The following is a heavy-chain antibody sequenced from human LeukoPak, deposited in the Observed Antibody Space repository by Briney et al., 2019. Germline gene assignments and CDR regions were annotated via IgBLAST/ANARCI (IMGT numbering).Heavy chain of an antibody. Sequence: ASVKVSCKASGYTFTRYYMHWVRQAPGQGLEWMGWINPNSGGTNYAQKFQGRVTMTRDTSISTANMELSRLRSDDTAVYYCARVKQGSSWYFDYWGQGTLVTVSS. J-gene: IGHJ4*02. CDR2: INPNSGGT. CDR3: ARVKQGSSWYFDY. V-gene: IGHV1-2*02. D-gene: IGHD6-13*01. CDR1: GYTFTRYY.